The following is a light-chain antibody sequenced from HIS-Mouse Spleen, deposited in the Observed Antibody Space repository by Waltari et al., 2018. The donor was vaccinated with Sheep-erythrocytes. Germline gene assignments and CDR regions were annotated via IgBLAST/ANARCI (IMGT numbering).Light chain of an antibody. CDR3: YSTDSSGNHRV. Sequence: YELPQPPSVSVSPRQPARLPLSGAALPRNYAYWYHQKSGQAPVLVIYEERKRPPGIPGRFSGASSGTMATLTISGAQVDDEADYYCYSTDSSGNHRVFGGGTKLTVL. CDR2: EER. J-gene: IGLJ2*01. V-gene: IGLV3-10*01. CDR1: ALPRNY.